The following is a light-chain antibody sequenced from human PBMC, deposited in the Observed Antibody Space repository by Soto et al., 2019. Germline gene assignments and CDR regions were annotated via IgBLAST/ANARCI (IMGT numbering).Light chain of an antibody. CDR3: QQYGASPLT. V-gene: IGKV3-20*01. J-gene: IGKJ4*01. CDR2: AAS. CDR1: QSVSSTF. Sequence: EIVLTQSPGTLSLSPGERATLSCRASQSVSSTFLAWYQQKPGQAPRLLTYAASNRATGTPARFSGSGSGTDFTLTVSRLEPEDFAVYYCQQYGASPLTFGGGTKVEIK.